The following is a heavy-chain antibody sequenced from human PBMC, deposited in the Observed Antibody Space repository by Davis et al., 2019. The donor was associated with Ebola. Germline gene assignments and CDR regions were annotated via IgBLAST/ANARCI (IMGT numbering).Heavy chain of an antibody. V-gene: IGHV3-30*18. CDR2: ISYDGSNK. Sequence: GESLKISCAASGFTFSSYGMHWVRQAPGKGLEWVAVISYDGSNKYYADSVKGRFTISRDNSKNTLYLQMNSLRAEDTAVYYCAKDEFSGYDSPYYYYGMDVWGQGTTVTVSS. J-gene: IGHJ6*02. D-gene: IGHD5-12*01. CDR1: GFTFSSYG. CDR3: AKDEFSGYDSPYYYYGMDV.